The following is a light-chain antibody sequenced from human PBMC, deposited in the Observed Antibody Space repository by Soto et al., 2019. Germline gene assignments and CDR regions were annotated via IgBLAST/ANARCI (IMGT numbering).Light chain of an antibody. V-gene: IGKV3-11*01. CDR2: DAS. CDR1: QSIGLA. Sequence: EIVLTQSPAPLSLSPGERATLSCRASQSIGLAIACYQHKPGQAPRLLIFDASQRATGIPARFRGSGSGTDFTLSISSLEPEEFAVYYCQQRTDRPPWTFGQGTKVESK. J-gene: IGKJ1*01. CDR3: QQRTDRPPWT.